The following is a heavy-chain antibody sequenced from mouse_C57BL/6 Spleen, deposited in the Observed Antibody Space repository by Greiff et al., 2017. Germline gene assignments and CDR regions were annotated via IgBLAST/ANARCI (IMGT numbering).Heavy chain of an antibody. Sequence: VQLQPSGAELVKPGASVKISCKASGYAFSSYWMNWVKQRPGKGLEWIGQIYPGDGDTNYNGKFKGKATLTADKSSSTAYMQRSSLTSEDSAVYFCARRFITTVEDYFDYWGQGTTLTVSS. J-gene: IGHJ2*01. V-gene: IGHV1-80*01. CDR1: GYAFSSYW. CDR3: ARRFITTVEDYFDY. CDR2: IYPGDGDT. D-gene: IGHD1-1*01.